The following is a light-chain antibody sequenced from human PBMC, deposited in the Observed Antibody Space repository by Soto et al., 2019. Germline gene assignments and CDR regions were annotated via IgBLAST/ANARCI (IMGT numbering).Light chain of an antibody. V-gene: IGKV3-15*01. CDR3: QQYNNWPPIT. J-gene: IGKJ5*01. CDR2: GAS. Sequence: EIVMTQSPATLSVSTWERATLSCMASQSVSSNLAGYQQKPGQAPRLLIYGASTRATGIPARFSGSGSGTEFTLTISSLQSEDFAVYYCQQYNNWPPITFGQGTRLEI. CDR1: QSVSSN.